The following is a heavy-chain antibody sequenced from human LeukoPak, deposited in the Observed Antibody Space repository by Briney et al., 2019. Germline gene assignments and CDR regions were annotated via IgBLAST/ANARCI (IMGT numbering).Heavy chain of an antibody. J-gene: IGHJ5*02. CDR3: ASSGVVVPAAIRGSNWFDP. V-gene: IGHV4-59*08. CDR1: GGSISSYY. Sequence: SETLSLTCTVSGGSISSYYWSWIRQPPGKGLEWTGYIYYSGSTNYNPSLKSRVTISVDTSKNQFSLKLSSVTAADTAVYYCASSGVVVPAAIRGSNWFDPWGQGTLVTVSS. D-gene: IGHD2-2*02. CDR2: IYYSGST.